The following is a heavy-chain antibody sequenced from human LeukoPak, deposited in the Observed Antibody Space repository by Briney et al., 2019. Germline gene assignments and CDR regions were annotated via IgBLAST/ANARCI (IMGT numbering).Heavy chain of an antibody. V-gene: IGHV1-2*06. CDR2: INPNSGSA. CDR3: ARAGLNGDYVSDS. CDR1: GYTLTAYY. D-gene: IGHD4-17*01. Sequence: ASVKVSCKASGYTLTAYYVQWVRQAPGQGLEWMGRINPNSGSANYAQKFQDRVTVTRDTSISTVYMELKWLISDDTAVYYCARAGLNGDYVSDSWGQGTLVTVSS. J-gene: IGHJ4*02.